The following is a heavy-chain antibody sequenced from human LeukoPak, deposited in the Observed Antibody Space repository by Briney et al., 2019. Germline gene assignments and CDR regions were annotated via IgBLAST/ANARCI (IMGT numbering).Heavy chain of an antibody. CDR3: ARVGLGYFYYYMDV. Sequence: ASVKVSCKASGYTFTNYDLNWVRQATGQGLEWMGWMNPNSGNAGYAQKFQGRVTISRNTSISTAYMELSNLRSEDTAVYYCARVGLGYFYYYMDVWGKGTTVTVSS. D-gene: IGHD3/OR15-3a*01. CDR2: MNPNSGNA. V-gene: IGHV1-8*01. J-gene: IGHJ6*03. CDR1: GYTFTNYD.